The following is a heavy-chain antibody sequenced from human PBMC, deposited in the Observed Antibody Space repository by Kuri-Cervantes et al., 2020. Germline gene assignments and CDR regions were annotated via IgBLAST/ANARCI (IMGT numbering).Heavy chain of an antibody. CDR1: GFTFSSYA. D-gene: IGHD4-17*01. V-gene: IGHV3-30-3*01. CDR2: ISYDGSNK. CDR3: ARGATVTTYYFDY. J-gene: IGHJ4*02. Sequence: LTCAASGFTFSSYAMHWVRQAPGKGLEWVAVISYDGSNKYYADSVKGRFTISRDNSKNTLYLQMNSLRAEDTAVYYCARGATVTTYYFDYWGQGTLVTVSS.